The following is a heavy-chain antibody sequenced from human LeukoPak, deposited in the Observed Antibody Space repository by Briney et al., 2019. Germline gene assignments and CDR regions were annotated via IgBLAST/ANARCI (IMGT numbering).Heavy chain of an antibody. CDR1: GFTFSSYW. CDR3: ARGNAHAFDI. J-gene: IGHJ3*02. D-gene: IGHD1-1*01. CDR2: INTDGSGT. V-gene: IGHV3-74*01. Sequence: GGSLRLSCAASGFTFSSYWMHWVRQAPGKGLVWVSRINTDGSGTSYADSVKGRFTISRDNAKNTLYLQMDSLRAEDTAVYYCARGNAHAFDIWGQGTMVTVSS.